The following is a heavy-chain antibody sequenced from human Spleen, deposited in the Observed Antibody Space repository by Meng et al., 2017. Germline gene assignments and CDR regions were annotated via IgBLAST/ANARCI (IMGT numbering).Heavy chain of an antibody. CDR3: ARGPTTMAHDFDY. J-gene: IGHJ4*02. D-gene: IGHD4-11*01. CDR2: INHSGST. Sequence: QVQRQQWCAGLLKPSETLSLTCVVSGGSFSDYYWSWIRPPPGKGLEWIGEINHSGSTNYNPSLESRATISVDTSQNNLSLKLSSVTAADSAVYYCARGPTTMAHDFDYWGQGTLVTVSS. CDR1: GGSFSDYY. V-gene: IGHV4-34*01.